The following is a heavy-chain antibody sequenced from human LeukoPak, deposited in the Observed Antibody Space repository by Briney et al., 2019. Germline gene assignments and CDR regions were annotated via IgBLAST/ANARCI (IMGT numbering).Heavy chain of an antibody. CDR1: GFTFSTYW. CDR3: AREDYTVGAKGSNWFDP. CDR2: INSDGSST. V-gene: IGHV3-74*01. Sequence: GGSLRLSCAASGFTFSTYWMHWVRQAPGKGLVWVSRINSDGSSTSYADSVKGRFTISRDNAKNTLYLQMNSLRAEDTAVYYCAREDYTVGAKGSNWFDPWGQGTLVTVSS. D-gene: IGHD1-26*01. J-gene: IGHJ5*02.